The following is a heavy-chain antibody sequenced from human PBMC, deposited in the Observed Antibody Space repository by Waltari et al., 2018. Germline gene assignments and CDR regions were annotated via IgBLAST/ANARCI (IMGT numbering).Heavy chain of an antibody. CDR1: GFTFSNYW. CDR2: IEGDGSRT. Sequence: EVQLVESGGDLVQPGGSLRLSCAGSGFTFSNYWMHWVRQVPGKGLDWCSFIEGDGSRTTYADAVKGRFTTSRDNAKNTLYLQMNSLRVEDTAVYYCATDGGGAKLDDWGQGTRVTVSS. CDR3: ATDGGGAKLDD. V-gene: IGHV3-74*03. D-gene: IGHD3-16*01. J-gene: IGHJ4*02.